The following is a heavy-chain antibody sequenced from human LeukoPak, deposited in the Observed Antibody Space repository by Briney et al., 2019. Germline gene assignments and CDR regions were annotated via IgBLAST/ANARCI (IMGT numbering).Heavy chain of an antibody. CDR1: GGTFSSYA. D-gene: IGHD6-13*01. J-gene: IGHJ4*02. V-gene: IGHV1-69*13. CDR3: ARGIAAAGSSSVDY. Sequence: ASVKVSCKASGGTFSSYAISWVRQAPGQGLEWMGGIIPIFGTANYAQKFQGRVTITADESTSTAYMELSSLRSEGTAVYYCARGIAAAGSSSVDYWGQGTLVTVSS. CDR2: IIPIFGTA.